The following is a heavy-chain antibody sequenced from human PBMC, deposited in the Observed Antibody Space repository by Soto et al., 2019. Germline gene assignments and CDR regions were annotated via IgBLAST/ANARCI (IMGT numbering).Heavy chain of an antibody. V-gene: IGHV3-15*01. CDR2: IKSKTDGGTT. D-gene: IGHD1-26*01. Sequence: PGGSLRLSCAASGFTFSNAWMSWVRQAPGKGLEWVGRIKSKTDGGTTDYAAPVKGRFTISRDDSKNTLHLQMNSLKTEDTAVYYCTKDYPKWELFDYWGQGTLVTVSS. J-gene: IGHJ4*02. CDR3: TKDYPKWELFDY. CDR1: GFTFSNAW.